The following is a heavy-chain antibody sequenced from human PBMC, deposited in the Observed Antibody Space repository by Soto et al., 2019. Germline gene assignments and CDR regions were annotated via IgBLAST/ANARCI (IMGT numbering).Heavy chain of an antibody. CDR3: ARHDRQPLDYQHCGMDV. J-gene: IGHJ6*02. CDR1: GYSFTSYW. CDR2: IDPSDSYT. V-gene: IGHV5-10-1*01. D-gene: IGHD4-17*01. Sequence: GESLKISCKGSGYSFTSYWISWVRQMPGKGLEWMGRIDPSDSYTNYSPSFQGHVTISADKSISTAYLQWSSLKASDTAMYYCARHDRQPLDYQHCGMDVWGPGTTVTVSS.